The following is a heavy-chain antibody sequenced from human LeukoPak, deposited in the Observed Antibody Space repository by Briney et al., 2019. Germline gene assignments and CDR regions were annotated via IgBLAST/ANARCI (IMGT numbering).Heavy chain of an antibody. Sequence: GGSLRLSCAASGFTFSDFAMHWVRQAPGKGLEWVTLISYNGVIKYHADSVKGRFTISRDNSKNTLYLQMDTLRAEDTSVYYCARAKDGTNILDYWGQGTLVTVSS. D-gene: IGHD5-24*01. V-gene: IGHV3-30-3*01. CDR2: ISYNGVIK. J-gene: IGHJ4*02. CDR1: GFTFSDFA. CDR3: ARAKDGTNILDY.